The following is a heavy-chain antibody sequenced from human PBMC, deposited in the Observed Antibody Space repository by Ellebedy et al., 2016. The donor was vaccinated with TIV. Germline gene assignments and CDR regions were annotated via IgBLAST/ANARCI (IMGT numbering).Heavy chain of an antibody. Sequence: GGSLRLXXAASGFTFTDYAMHWVRQVPGKGLEWVAIIAYDGSNKYYADSVKGRYTVSRDNSKNTLYLQTHNLKVDDTAVYYCARPGHSSSWTWFDSWGQGTLVSVSS. CDR3: ARPGHSSSWTWFDS. CDR2: IAYDGSNK. CDR1: GFTFTDYA. D-gene: IGHD6-13*01. V-gene: IGHV3-30-3*01. J-gene: IGHJ5*01.